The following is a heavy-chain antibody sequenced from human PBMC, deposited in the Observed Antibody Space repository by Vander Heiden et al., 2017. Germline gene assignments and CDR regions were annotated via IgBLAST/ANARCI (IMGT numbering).Heavy chain of an antibody. V-gene: IGHV3-48*02. J-gene: IGHJ4*02. Sequence: EVHLLGSGGGLVQPGGSLRLSCATSGFTFSGYGMNWVRQAPGKGREWVSYISSSSTTINYADSVKGRFTISRDNAKNSLYLQMNSLREEDTAVYYCARGGASRPDYWGQGTLVTVSS. CDR3: ARGGASRPDY. D-gene: IGHD6-6*01. CDR1: GFTFSGYG. CDR2: ISSSSTTI.